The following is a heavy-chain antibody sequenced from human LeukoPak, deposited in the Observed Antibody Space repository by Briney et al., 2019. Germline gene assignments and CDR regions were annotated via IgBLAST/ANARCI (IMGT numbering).Heavy chain of an antibody. CDR2: IRYDGSNK. J-gene: IGHJ4*02. Sequence: GGSLRLSCAASGFNFSSYGMHWVRQAPGKGLEWVAFIRYDGSNKYYADSVKGRFTISRDNSKNTLYLQMNSLRAEDTAVYYCAKDRGDIVATIDYWGQGTLVTVSS. D-gene: IGHD5-12*01. V-gene: IGHV3-30*02. CDR3: AKDRGDIVATIDY. CDR1: GFNFSSYG.